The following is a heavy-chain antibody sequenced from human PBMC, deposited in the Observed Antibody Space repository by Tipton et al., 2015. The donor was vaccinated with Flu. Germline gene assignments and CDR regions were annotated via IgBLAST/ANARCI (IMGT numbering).Heavy chain of an antibody. CDR3: ARVRTFGEYYIDY. V-gene: IGHV3-21*01. Sequence: SLRLSCAASGFTFSSYSMNWVRQAPGKGLEWVSSISSSSYIYYADSVKGRFTISRDNAKNSLYLQMNSLRAEDTAVYYCARVRTFGEYYIDYWGQGTLVTVSS. CDR1: GFTFSSYS. J-gene: IGHJ4*02. CDR2: ISSSSYI. D-gene: IGHD3-10*01.